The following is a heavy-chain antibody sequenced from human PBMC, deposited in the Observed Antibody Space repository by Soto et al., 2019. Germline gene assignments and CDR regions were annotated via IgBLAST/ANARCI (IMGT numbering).Heavy chain of an antibody. CDR3: ARMFDNYVNGNWFDP. J-gene: IGHJ5*02. V-gene: IGHV4-59*11. D-gene: IGHD3-10*02. CDR1: DGYFTSHD. CDR2: IDYIGNT. Sequence: SEPLSISCIVSDGYFTSHDGSWIRQIPGQGLEWLVNIDYIGNTNYNPSLKSRVTRSIDTSKNRFSLKLASVTTADTAVYYCARMFDNYVNGNWFDPWGQGTLVTVSS.